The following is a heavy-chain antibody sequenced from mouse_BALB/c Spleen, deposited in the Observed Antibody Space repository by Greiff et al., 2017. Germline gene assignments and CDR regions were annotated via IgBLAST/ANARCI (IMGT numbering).Heavy chain of an antibody. CDR3: ARYGYDGPWAMDY. CDR2: IYPGDGST. V-gene: IGHV1S56*01. CDR1: GYTFTSYY. Sequence: QVQLQQSGPELVKPGASVKMSCKASGYTFTSYYIHWVKQRPGQGLEWIGWIYPGDGSTKYNEKFKGKTTLTADKSSSTAYMLLSSLTSEDSAIYVCARYGYDGPWAMDYWGQGTSVTVSS. D-gene: IGHD2-2*01. J-gene: IGHJ4*01.